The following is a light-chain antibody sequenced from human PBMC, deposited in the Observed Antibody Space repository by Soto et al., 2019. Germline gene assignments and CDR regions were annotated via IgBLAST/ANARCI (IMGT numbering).Light chain of an antibody. J-gene: IGKJ2*01. CDR1: QSVSSN. Sequence: EIVMTQSPATLSVSPGERATLSCRASQSVSSNLAWYQQKPGQAPRLLIYGASTRATGIPARFSGSGSGTEFTLTISSLQSEDFAGYYCQQDNNWPPYTFGQGT. CDR3: QQDNNWPPYT. V-gene: IGKV3-15*01. CDR2: GAS.